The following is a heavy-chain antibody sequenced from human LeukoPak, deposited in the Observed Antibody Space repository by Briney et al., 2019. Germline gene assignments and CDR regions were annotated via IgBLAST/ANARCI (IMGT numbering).Heavy chain of an antibody. V-gene: IGHV1-24*01. Sequence: ASVTVSCTVSGYTLTELSMHWVRQAPGKGLEWMGGFDPEDGETIYAQKFQGRVTMTEDTSTDTAYMELSSLRSEDTAVYYCATSICSGGSCYEEYYYYGMDVWGQGTTVTVSS. CDR3: ATSICSGGSCYEEYYYYGMDV. J-gene: IGHJ6*02. CDR1: GYTLTELS. CDR2: FDPEDGET. D-gene: IGHD2-15*01.